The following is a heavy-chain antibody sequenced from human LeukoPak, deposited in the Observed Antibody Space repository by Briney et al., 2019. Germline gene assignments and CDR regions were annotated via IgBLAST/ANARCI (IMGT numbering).Heavy chain of an antibody. Sequence: ASVKVSCKASGGTFSSYAISWVRQAPGQGLEWMGGIIPIFGTANYAQKFQGRVTITADESTSTAHMELSSLRSEDTAVYYCAREGAMATVLFDYWGQGTLVTVSS. V-gene: IGHV1-69*01. CDR1: GGTFSSYA. J-gene: IGHJ4*02. D-gene: IGHD5-24*01. CDR2: IIPIFGTA. CDR3: AREGAMATVLFDY.